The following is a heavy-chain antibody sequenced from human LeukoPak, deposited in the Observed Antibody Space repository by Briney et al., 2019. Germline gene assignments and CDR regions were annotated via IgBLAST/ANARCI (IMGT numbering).Heavy chain of an antibody. CDR1: GFIFRSYG. V-gene: IGHV3-30*02. Sequence: GGSLRLSCAASGFIFRSYGMHWVRQTPGKGLEWVAFIRYDGSNKYYADSVKGRFTISRDNSENTMYLQMNSLRVEDTAIYYCAKRRGEDYVDYWGQGSLVTVSS. J-gene: IGHJ4*02. CDR2: IRYDGSNK. CDR3: AKRRGEDYVDY. D-gene: IGHD4/OR15-4a*01.